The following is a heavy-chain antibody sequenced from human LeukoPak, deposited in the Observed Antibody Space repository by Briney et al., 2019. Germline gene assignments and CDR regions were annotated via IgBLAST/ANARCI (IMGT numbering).Heavy chain of an antibody. CDR2: INHSGST. CDR1: GGSFSGYY. V-gene: IGHV4-34*01. Sequence: PSETLSLTCAVYGGSFSGYYWSWIRQPPGKGLEWIGEINHSGSTNYNPSLKSRVTISVDTSKNQFSLKLSSVTAADTAVYYCARGPPPWGSSWYGTRDYWGQGTLVTVSS. D-gene: IGHD6-13*01. CDR3: ARGPPPWGSSWYGTRDY. J-gene: IGHJ4*02.